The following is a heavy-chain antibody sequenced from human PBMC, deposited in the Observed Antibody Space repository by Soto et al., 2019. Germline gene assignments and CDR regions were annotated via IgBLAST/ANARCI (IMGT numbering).Heavy chain of an antibody. V-gene: IGHV1-69*06. J-gene: IGHJ3*02. Sequence: QVQLEQSGAEVKKPGSSVKVSCKASGGTLSDHGVAWLRQAPGQGLEWMGGTIPVFNAPKYAPKFQGRVTIAADKSTNIAYMELSSLRSEDTALDYCARGDFDSGNNYTGPSAFDIWGQGTMVIVSS. D-gene: IGHD3-10*01. CDR1: GGTLSDHG. CDR2: TIPVFNAP. CDR3: ARGDFDSGNNYTGPSAFDI.